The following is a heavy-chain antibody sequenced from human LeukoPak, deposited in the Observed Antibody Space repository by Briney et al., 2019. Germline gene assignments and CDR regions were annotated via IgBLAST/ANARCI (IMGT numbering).Heavy chain of an antibody. D-gene: IGHD4/OR15-4a*01. J-gene: IGHJ4*02. CDR1: GFTFSSYW. CDR2: ISTDGSST. CDR3: ARDLTGSVFDF. V-gene: IGHV3-74*01. Sequence: GGSLRLSCAASGFTFSSYWMHWLRQAPGKGLVWVSRISTDGSSTTYADSVRGRFTISRDNAKNTVYLQMNSLRAEDTAVYYCARDLTGSVFDFWGQGTLVTVSS.